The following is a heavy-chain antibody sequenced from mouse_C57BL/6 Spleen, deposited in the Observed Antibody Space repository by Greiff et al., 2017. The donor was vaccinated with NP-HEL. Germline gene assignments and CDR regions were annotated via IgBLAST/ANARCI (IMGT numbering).Heavy chain of an antibody. J-gene: IGHJ1*03. V-gene: IGHV5-4*01. CDR2: ISDGGSYT. CDR1: GFTFSSYA. Sequence: EVMLVESGGGLVKPGGSLKLSCAASGFTFSSYAMSWVRQTPEKRLEWVATISDGGSYTYYPDNVKGRFTISRDNAKNNLYLQMSHLKSEDTAMYYCARDYDEGYWYFDVWGTGTTVTVSS. D-gene: IGHD2-12*01. CDR3: ARDYDEGYWYFDV.